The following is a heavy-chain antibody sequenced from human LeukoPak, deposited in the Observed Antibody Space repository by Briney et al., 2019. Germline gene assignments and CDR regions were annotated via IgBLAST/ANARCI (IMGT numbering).Heavy chain of an antibody. V-gene: IGHV3-15*01. J-gene: IGHJ6*03. CDR1: GFTFSNAW. D-gene: IGHD6-13*01. CDR3: TTVGSSWYFDYYYYYMDV. CDR2: IKSKTDGGTT. Sequence: GGSLRLSCAASGFTFSNAWMSWVRQAPGKGLEWVGRIKSKTDGGTTDYAAPVKGRFTISRDDSKNTLYLQMNSLKTEDTAVYYCTTVGSSWYFDYYYYYMDVWGKRTTVTVSS.